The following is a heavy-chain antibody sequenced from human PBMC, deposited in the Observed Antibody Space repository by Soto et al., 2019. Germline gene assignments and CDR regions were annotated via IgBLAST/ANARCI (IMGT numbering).Heavy chain of an antibody. D-gene: IGHD3-16*01. Sequence: EVQLVESGGGLVKPGGSLRLSCAASGFTFSIYSRNWVRQAPGKGLEWVSSISSRSRYIYYADSVKGRITISRDNAKNALYTRMNSLTAEDPAVYYCARGDVGDYYGMDVWDQGSTVTVSS. CDR3: ARGDVGDYYGMDV. V-gene: IGHV3-21*01. J-gene: IGHJ6*02. CDR2: ISSRSRYI. CDR1: GFTFSIYS.